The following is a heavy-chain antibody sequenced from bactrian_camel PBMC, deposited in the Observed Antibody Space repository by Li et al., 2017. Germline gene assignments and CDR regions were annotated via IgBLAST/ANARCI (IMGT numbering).Heavy chain of an antibody. V-gene: IGHV3S25*01. J-gene: IGHJ7*01. CDR1: GFTFSSYW. Sequence: QLVESGGGLVQPGGSLRLSCAASGFTFSSYWMYWVRQAPGKGLEWVSTINSGGGSYYADSVKGRFTISRDNAKNTVYLQMNNLKPEDTGMYYCAAGEGYCYVGKFNGMNNWGKGTQVTVS. D-gene: IGHD3*01. CDR2: INSGGGS.